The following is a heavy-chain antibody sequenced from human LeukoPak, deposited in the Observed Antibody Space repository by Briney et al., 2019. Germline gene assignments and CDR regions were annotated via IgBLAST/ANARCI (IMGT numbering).Heavy chain of an antibody. CDR2: ISGSGGST. Sequence: PGGSLRLSCAASGFSFSSYAMSWVRQAPGKGLEWVSAISGSGGSTYYADSVKGRFTISRDNSENTLYLQMNSLRAEDTAVYYCAKFWGAAGTLNYGMDVWGQGTMVTVSS. CDR1: GFSFSSYA. V-gene: IGHV3-23*01. CDR3: AKFWGAAGTLNYGMDV. D-gene: IGHD6-13*01. J-gene: IGHJ6*02.